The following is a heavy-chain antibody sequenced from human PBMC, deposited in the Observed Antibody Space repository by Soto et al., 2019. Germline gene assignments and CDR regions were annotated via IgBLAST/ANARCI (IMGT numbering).Heavy chain of an antibody. J-gene: IGHJ6*02. CDR3: ARDRVLRFLEWLPYYGMDV. Sequence: GGSLRLSCGASGLTFSSYWMSWVRQAPGKGLEWVANIKQDGSEKYYVDSVKGRFTISRDNAKNSLYLQMNSLRAEDTAVYYCARDRVLRFLEWLPYYGMDVWGQGTTVTVSS. D-gene: IGHD3-3*01. CDR1: GLTFSSYW. CDR2: IKQDGSEK. V-gene: IGHV3-7*01.